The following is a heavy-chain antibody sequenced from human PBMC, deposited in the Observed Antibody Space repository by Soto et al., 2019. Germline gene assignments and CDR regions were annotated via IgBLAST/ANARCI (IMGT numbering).Heavy chain of an antibody. CDR1: GFTFSSNG. CDR3: PRYWGVYDSDIRTHIPHLDS. V-gene: IGHV3-48*02. CDR2: ISIGSSTI. D-gene: IGHD3-22*01. J-gene: IGHJ4*02. Sequence: EVQLVESGGGLVQPGGSLRLSCEASGFTFSSNGMNWVRQAPGKGLEWVSFISIGSSTINYADSVRGRFTISRDNAKNSLYLQMNSLRDEATAVYYCPRYWGVYDSDIRTHIPHLDSWGQGTLVTVSS.